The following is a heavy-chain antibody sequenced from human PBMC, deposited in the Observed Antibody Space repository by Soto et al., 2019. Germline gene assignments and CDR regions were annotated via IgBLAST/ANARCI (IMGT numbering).Heavy chain of an antibody. J-gene: IGHJ4*02. CDR2: ISYDGTIQ. Sequence: QVQLVESGGGVVQPGRSLRLSCAASGFIFINYGMHWVRQAPGKGLEWLAVISYDGTIQYYVDSVKGRFTISRDNPNNTLFLQMNSLRPEDTAVYFCAKSRPGSSWYEGDSWGQGTLVTVSS. CDR1: GFIFINYG. V-gene: IGHV3-30*18. D-gene: IGHD6-13*01. CDR3: AKSRPGSSWYEGDS.